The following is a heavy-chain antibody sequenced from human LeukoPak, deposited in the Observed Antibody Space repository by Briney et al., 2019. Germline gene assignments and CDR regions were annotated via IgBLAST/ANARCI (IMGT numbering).Heavy chain of an antibody. J-gene: IGHJ3*02. CDR1: GYSITSAYY. D-gene: IGHD3-22*01. Sequence: SETLSLTCTVSGYSITSAYYWGWIRQPPGKGLEWIGSIYHSGSTYYNPSLKSRVTISVDTSKNQFSLKLSSVTAADTAVYYCARVADYYDSSGAFDAFDIWGQGTMVTVSS. CDR2: IYHSGST. CDR3: ARVADYYDSSGAFDAFDI. V-gene: IGHV4-38-2*02.